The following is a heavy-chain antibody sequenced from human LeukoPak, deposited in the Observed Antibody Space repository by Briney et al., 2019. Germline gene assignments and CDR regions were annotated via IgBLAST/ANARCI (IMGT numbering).Heavy chain of an antibody. J-gene: IGHJ6*03. Sequence: GASVKVSCKASRYTITSYDINWVRQATGQGLEWMGWMNPNTGNTGYAQKFQGRITFTRDISINTAYMELSSLRSDDTAVYYCARVPTLGIYYYYHYMDVWGKGTTVTVSS. D-gene: IGHD7-27*01. V-gene: IGHV1-8*03. CDR3: ARVPTLGIYYYYHYMDV. CDR1: RYTITSYD. CDR2: MNPNTGNT.